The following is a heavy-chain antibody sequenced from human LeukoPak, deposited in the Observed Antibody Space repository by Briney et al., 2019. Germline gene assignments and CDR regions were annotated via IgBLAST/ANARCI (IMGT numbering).Heavy chain of an antibody. CDR2: IRSKAYGGTT. Sequence: PGGSLRLSCTASGSTFGDYGMSWFRQAPGKGLEWVGFIRSKAYGGTTEYAASVKGRFSISKDDSKSIAYLQMNSLETEDTAVYYCTRDDPGDYDRSGYYVVDYWGQGTLVTVSS. V-gene: IGHV3-49*03. CDR1: GSTFGDYG. J-gene: IGHJ4*02. CDR3: TRDDPGDYDRSGYYVVDY. D-gene: IGHD3-22*01.